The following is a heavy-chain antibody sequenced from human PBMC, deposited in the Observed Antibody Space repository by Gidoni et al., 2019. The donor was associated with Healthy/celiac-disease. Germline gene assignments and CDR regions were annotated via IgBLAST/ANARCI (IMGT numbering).Heavy chain of an antibody. J-gene: IGHJ6*02. CDR2: IIPFCGTA. CDR3: ARVTPRGPRDYYYYGMDV. Sequence: QVQLVQSGAEVKKPGSSVKVSCKASGGTFSSYAISWVRQAPGQGLEWMGGIIPFCGTANYAQKFQGRVTITADESTSTAYMELSSLRSEDTAVYYCARVTPRGPRDYYYYGMDVWGQGTTVTVSS. CDR1: GGTFSSYA. D-gene: IGHD3-10*01. V-gene: IGHV1-69*12.